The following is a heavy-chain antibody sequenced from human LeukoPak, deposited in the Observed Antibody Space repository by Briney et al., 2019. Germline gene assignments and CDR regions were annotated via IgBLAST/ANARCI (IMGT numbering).Heavy chain of an antibody. V-gene: IGHV1-46*01. CDR2: INPSGGST. CDR1: GYTFTSYY. J-gene: IGHJ6*03. CDR3: ARDRRYGYYDFLSSGDYYYYYMDV. Sequence: ASVTVSCKASGYTFTSYYMHWVRQAPGQGLEWMGIINPSGGSTSYAQKFQGRVTMTRDMSTSTVYMELSSLRSEDTAVYYCARDRRYGYYDFLSSGDYYYYYMDVWGKGTTVTVSS. D-gene: IGHD3-3*01.